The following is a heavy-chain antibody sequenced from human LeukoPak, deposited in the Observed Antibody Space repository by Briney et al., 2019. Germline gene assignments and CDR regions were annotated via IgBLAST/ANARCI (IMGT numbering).Heavy chain of an antibody. V-gene: IGHV1-2*02. CDR2: INPNSGGT. D-gene: IGHD2-15*01. CDR1: GYTFGAYY. J-gene: IGHJ6*03. CDR3: ARGADIVVESYYYYMDV. Sequence: ASVKVSCKASGYTFGAYYMYWVRQAPGQGLEWMGWINPNSGGTNYAQKFQGRVTMTRDTSISTAYMELSRLRSDDTAVYYCARGADIVVESYYYYMDVWGKGTTVTVSS.